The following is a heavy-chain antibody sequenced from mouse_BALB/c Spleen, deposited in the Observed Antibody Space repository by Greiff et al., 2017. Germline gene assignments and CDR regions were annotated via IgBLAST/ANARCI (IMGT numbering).Heavy chain of an antibody. D-gene: IGHD2-1*01. J-gene: IGHJ4*01. CDR1: GYTFTSYW. Sequence: QVQLKQPGAELVKPGASVKLSCKASGYTFTSYWMHWVKQRPGQGLEWIGEIDPSDSYTNYNQKFKGKATLTVDKSSSTAYMQLSSLTSEDSAVYYCARKVYGNYYAMDYWGQGTSVTVSS. CDR3: ARKVYGNYYAMDY. CDR2: IDPSDSYT. V-gene: IGHV1-69*02.